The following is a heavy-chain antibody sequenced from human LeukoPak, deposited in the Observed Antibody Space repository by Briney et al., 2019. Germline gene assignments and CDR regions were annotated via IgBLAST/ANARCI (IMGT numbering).Heavy chain of an antibody. CDR3: ARDDSSDAFDI. Sequence: SETLSLTCTVSGGSISSSSYYWGWIRQPPGKGLEWLGSIYYSGSTYYNPSLKSRVTISVDTSKNQFSLKLSSVTAADTAVYYCARDDSSDAFDIWGQGTMVTVSS. CDR1: GGSISSSSYY. V-gene: IGHV4-39*07. D-gene: IGHD3-22*01. CDR2: IYYSGST. J-gene: IGHJ3*02.